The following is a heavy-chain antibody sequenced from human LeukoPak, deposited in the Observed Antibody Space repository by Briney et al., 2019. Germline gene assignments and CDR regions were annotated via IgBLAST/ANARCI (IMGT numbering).Heavy chain of an antibody. J-gene: IGHJ4*02. Sequence: PSETLSLTCSVSGGSIRNYYWSWLRQPPGKGLEWIGYIYSSGSTNYNPSLKSRVTISVDMSKNQFSLKLSSVTAADTAVYYCARWAGHCGGDCWYYFDYWGQGTLVTVSS. CDR2: IYSSGST. D-gene: IGHD2-21*02. CDR3: ARWAGHCGGDCWYYFDY. CDR1: GGSIRNYY. V-gene: IGHV4-4*08.